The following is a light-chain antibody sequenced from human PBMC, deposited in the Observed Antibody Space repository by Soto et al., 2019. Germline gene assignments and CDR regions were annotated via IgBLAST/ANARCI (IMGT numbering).Light chain of an antibody. CDR1: QSVSNY. CDR3: QRRAGWPRT. V-gene: IGKV3-11*01. J-gene: IGKJ1*01. CDR2: DTF. Sequence: EIVLTQSPATLSLSPGERATLSCRASQSVSNYLTWYQQKPGQAPRLLAYDTFNRANGVPARFTGSGSDTDFTLTISSLEPEDFAVYYCQRRAGWPRTFGQGTKVEIK.